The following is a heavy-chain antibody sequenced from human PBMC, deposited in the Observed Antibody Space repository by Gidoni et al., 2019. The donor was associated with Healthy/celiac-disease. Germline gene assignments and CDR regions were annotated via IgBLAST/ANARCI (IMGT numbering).Heavy chain of an antibody. CDR2: IIPIFGTA. CDR1: GGTFSSYA. Sequence: QVQLVQSGAEVKKPGSSVKVSCKASGGTFSSYAISWVRQAPGQGLEWMGGIIPIFGTANYAQKFQGRVTITADESTSTAYMELSSLRSEDTAVYYCARPQYYYDSSGPDQMGAPYGMDVWGQGTTVTVSS. J-gene: IGHJ6*02. D-gene: IGHD3-22*01. CDR3: ARPQYYYDSSGPDQMGAPYGMDV. V-gene: IGHV1-69*01.